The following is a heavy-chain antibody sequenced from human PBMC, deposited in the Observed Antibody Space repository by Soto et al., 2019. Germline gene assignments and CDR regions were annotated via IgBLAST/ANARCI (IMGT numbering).Heavy chain of an antibody. CDR2: IYYSGST. Sequence: ETLSLTCTVSGGSISSSIYYWGWIRQPPGKGLEWIGSIYYSGSTYYNPSLKSRVTISVDTSKNQFSLKLSSVTAADTAVYYCARNNNWFDPWGQGTLVTVSS. CDR1: GGSISSSIYY. J-gene: IGHJ5*02. V-gene: IGHV4-39*01. CDR3: ARNNNWFDP.